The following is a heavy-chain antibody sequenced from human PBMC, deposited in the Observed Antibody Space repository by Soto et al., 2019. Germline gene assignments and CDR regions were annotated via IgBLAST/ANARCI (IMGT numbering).Heavy chain of an antibody. CDR1: GGSISSDY. Sequence: ETLSLTCTVSGGSISSDYWSWIRQPPGKGLEWIGYIYYSGSTNYNPSLKSRVTISVDTSKNQFSLNLSSVTAADTAVYYCARQGQAYILNKWFDPWGRGTLVTVSS. J-gene: IGHJ5*02. D-gene: IGHD3-16*01. V-gene: IGHV4-59*01. CDR3: ARQGQAYILNKWFDP. CDR2: IYYSGST.